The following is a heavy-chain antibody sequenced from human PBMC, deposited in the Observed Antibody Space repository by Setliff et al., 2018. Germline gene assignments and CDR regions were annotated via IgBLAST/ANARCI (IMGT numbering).Heavy chain of an antibody. J-gene: IGHJ3*02. V-gene: IGHV3-66*01. CDR1: GFTVSSNY. CDR3: ANDVRGGVYEI. Sequence: GGSLRLSCAASGFTVSSNYMSWVRQAPGKGLEWVSVIYSGGSTYYADSVKGRFTISRDNSKNTLYLQMNSLRVEDTAVYYCANDVRGGVYEIWGQGTMVTVSS. CDR2: IYSGGST. D-gene: IGHD3-16*01.